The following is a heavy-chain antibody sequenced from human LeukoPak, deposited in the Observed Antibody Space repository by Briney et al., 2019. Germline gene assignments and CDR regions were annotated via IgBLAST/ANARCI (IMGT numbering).Heavy chain of an antibody. CDR3: AVSGYGSTDS. J-gene: IGHJ4*02. V-gene: IGHV4-59*03. CDR1: GGSISSYY. CDR2: IHRSGST. D-gene: IGHD3-10*01. Sequence: PSETLSLTCTVSGGSISSYYWSWIRQPPGKGLEWIGYIHRSGSTSYSPSLESRVTITRDTSKNQFSLKMTAVTAADTAVYYCAVSGYGSTDSWGQGTLVTVSS.